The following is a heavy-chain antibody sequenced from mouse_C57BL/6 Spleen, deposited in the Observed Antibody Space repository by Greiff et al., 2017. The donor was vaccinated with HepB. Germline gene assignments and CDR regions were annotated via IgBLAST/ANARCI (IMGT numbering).Heavy chain of an antibody. D-gene: IGHD2-1*01. J-gene: IGHJ1*03. V-gene: IGHV6-3*01. CDR3: TGDGNSWYFDV. CDR2: IRLKSDNYAT. CDR1: GFTFSNYW. Sequence: DVKLVESGGGLVQPGGSMKLSCVASGFTFSNYWMNWVRQSPEKGLEWVAQIRLKSDNYATHYAESVKGRFTISRDDSKSSVYLQMNNLRAEDTGIYYCTGDGNSWYFDVWGTGTTVTVSS.